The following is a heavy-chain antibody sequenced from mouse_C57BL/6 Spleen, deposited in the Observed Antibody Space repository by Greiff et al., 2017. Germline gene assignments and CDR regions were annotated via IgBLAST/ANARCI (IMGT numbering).Heavy chain of an antibody. Sequence: QVQLKESGPGLVQPSQSLSITCTVSGFSLTSYGVHWVRQSPGKGLEWLGVIWSGGSTDYNAAFISRLSISKDNSKSQVFFKMNSLQADDTAIYYCTSPEFITTVGFAYWGQGTLVTVSA. CDR1: GFSLTSYG. D-gene: IGHD1-1*01. CDR2: IWSGGST. J-gene: IGHJ3*01. CDR3: TSPEFITTVGFAY. V-gene: IGHV2-2*01.